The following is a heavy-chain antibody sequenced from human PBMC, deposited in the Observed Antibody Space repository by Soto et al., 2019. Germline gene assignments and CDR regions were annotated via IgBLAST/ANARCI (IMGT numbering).Heavy chain of an antibody. CDR1: GYSFTSYW. Sequence: GESLKISCKGSGYSFTSYWIGWVRQMPGKGLEWMGRIDPSDSYTNYSPSFQGHVTISADKSISTAYLQWSSLKASDTAMYYCARRPGYCSSTSCPAYYYGMDVWGQGTTVTVSS. D-gene: IGHD2-2*01. CDR2: IDPSDSYT. CDR3: ARRPGYCSSTSCPAYYYGMDV. V-gene: IGHV5-10-1*01. J-gene: IGHJ6*02.